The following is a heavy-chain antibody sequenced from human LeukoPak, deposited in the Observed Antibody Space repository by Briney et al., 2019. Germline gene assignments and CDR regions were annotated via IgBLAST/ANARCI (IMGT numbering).Heavy chain of an antibody. V-gene: IGHV3-33*01. D-gene: IGHD4-17*01. Sequence: TGGSLRLSCAASGFTFSSYGMHWVRQAPGKGLEWVAVIWYDGSNKYYADSVKGRFTISRDNSKNTLYLQTNSLRAEDTAVYYCARMATVTTRALPGHGMDVWGQGTTVTVSS. CDR1: GFTFSSYG. CDR3: ARMATVTTRALPGHGMDV. J-gene: IGHJ6*02. CDR2: IWYDGSNK.